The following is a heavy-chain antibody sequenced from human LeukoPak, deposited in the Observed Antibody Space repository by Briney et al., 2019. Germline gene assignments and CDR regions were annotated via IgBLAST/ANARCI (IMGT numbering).Heavy chain of an antibody. CDR3: ARVGDGYNGGYYFDY. D-gene: IGHD5-12*01. V-gene: IGHV4-4*07. CDR1: GGSLSSHY. J-gene: IGHJ4*02. Sequence: SETLSLTCTVSGGSLSSHYWSWIRQPPGKGLEWIGRIYTSGSTNYNPSLKSRVTMSVDTSKNQFSLKLSSVTAADTAVYYCARVGDGYNGGYYFDYWGQGTLVTVSS. CDR2: IYTSGST.